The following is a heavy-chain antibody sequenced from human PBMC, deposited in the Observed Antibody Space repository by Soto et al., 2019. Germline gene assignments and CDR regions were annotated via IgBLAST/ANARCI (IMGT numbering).Heavy chain of an antibody. CDR2: ISAYNGNT. CDR3: ARGGVLLWFGELSPFDY. CDR1: GYTFTSYG. J-gene: IGHJ4*02. V-gene: IGHV1-18*01. D-gene: IGHD3-10*01. Sequence: ASVKVSCKASGYTFTSYGISWVRQAPGQGLEWMGWISAYNGNTNYAQKLQGRVTMTTDTSTSTAYMELRSLRSDDTAVYYCARGGVLLWFGELSPFDYWGQGTLVTVSS.